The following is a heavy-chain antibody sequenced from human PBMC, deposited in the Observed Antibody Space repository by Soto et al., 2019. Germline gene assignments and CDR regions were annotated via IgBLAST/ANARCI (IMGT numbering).Heavy chain of an antibody. CDR1: VGSISSGDYY. CDR3: ARAGVATIYPGTNCFNP. J-gene: IGHJ5*02. V-gene: IGHV4-30-4*01. Sequence: QVQLQESGPGLVKPSQTLSLTCTVSVGSISSGDYYWSWIRQPPGKGLEWIGYIYYSGSTYYNPSLKSRVTMSVDTAKNQFSLNLSSVTAADTAMYYCARAGVATIYPGTNCFNPWGQGTLVTVS. D-gene: IGHD5-12*01. CDR2: IYYSGST.